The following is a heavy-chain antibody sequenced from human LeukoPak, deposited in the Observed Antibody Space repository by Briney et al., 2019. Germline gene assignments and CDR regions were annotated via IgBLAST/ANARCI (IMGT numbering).Heavy chain of an antibody. Sequence: SETLSLTCTVSGGSISSYYWSWIRQPAGKGLEWIGRIYTSGSTNYNPSLKSRVTMSVDTSKNQFSLKLSSLTAADTAVYYCARESSGSYYRHYDYWGQGTLVTVSS. CDR1: GGSISSYY. J-gene: IGHJ4*02. D-gene: IGHD1-26*01. CDR3: ARESSGSYYRHYDY. CDR2: IYTSGST. V-gene: IGHV4-4*07.